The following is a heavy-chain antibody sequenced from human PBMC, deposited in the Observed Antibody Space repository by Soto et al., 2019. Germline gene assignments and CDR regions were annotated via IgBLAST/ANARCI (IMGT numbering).Heavy chain of an antibody. D-gene: IGHD5-18*01. Sequence: SETLSLTCTVSGGSVSSDDHYWNWIRQPPGKGLEWLGYIFYSGSAFYNPSLRSRLTISVDTSNNQFSLKLKSVTAADTAMYYCARSTFSYGFDLWGRGTLVT. CDR1: GGSVSSDDHY. CDR3: ARSTFSYGFDL. V-gene: IGHV4-30-4*01. CDR2: IFYSGSA. J-gene: IGHJ5*02.